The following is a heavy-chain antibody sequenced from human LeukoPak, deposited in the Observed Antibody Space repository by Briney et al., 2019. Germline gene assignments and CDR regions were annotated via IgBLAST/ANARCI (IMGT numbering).Heavy chain of an antibody. V-gene: IGHV3-74*01. CDR3: ARDGAGLVPFDY. J-gene: IGHJ4*02. D-gene: IGHD6-19*01. CDR2: INTDGSRI. Sequence: PGGSLRLSCAASGLSFSTYWMYWVRQAPGKGLVWVSHINTDGSRINYADSVKGRFTISRDNAKNTLYLQMNSLRAEDTAVYYCARDGAGLVPFDYWGQGTLVTVSS. CDR1: GLSFSTYW.